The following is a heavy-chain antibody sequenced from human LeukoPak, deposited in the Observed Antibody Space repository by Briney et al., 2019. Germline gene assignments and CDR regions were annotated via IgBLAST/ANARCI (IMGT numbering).Heavy chain of an antibody. J-gene: IGHJ6*02. D-gene: IGHD6-25*01. CDR2: IYYSGST. CDR1: GGSISSSSYY. Sequence: PSETLSLTCTVSGGSISSSSYYWGWIRQPPGKGLEWIGSIYYSGSTYYNPSLKSRVTISVDTSKNQFSLKLSSVTAADTAVYYCAREADRYYYYYGMDVWGQGTTVTVSS. CDR3: AREADRYYYYYGMDV. V-gene: IGHV4-39*07.